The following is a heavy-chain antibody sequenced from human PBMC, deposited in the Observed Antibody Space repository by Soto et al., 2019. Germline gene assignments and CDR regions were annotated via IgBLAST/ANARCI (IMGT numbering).Heavy chain of an antibody. V-gene: IGHV1-24*01. CDR1: GYTLTELS. D-gene: IGHD6-19*01. Sequence: QVHLVQSGAEVKKPGASVKVSFRVYGYTLTELSIHWVRQRPGKGREWLGGFDPDNGQRLYGQQWQGRVTMTEDTSSDTAYMELSSLTSDDTALYYCAVLFLWLGESTGAFDSWGQGTNVAVSS. J-gene: IGHJ3*02. CDR3: AVLFLWLGESTGAFDS. CDR2: FDPDNGQR.